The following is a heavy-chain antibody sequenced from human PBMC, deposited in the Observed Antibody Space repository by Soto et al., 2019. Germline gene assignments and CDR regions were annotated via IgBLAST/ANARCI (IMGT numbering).Heavy chain of an antibody. CDR2: ISSSSSYI. D-gene: IGHD3-10*01. Sequence: PGGSLRLSCAASGFTFSSYSMNWVRQAPGKGLEWVSSISSSSSYIYYADSVKGRFTISRDNAKNSLYLQMNSLRAEDTAVYYCARVPGITTGIVDYWGQGTLVTVSS. J-gene: IGHJ4*02. V-gene: IGHV3-21*01. CDR3: ARVPGITTGIVDY. CDR1: GFTFSSYS.